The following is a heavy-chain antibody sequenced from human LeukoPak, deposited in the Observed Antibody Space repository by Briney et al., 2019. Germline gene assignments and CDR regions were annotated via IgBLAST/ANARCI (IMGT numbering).Heavy chain of an antibody. CDR3: ARDGGGYDS. V-gene: IGHV3-7*01. J-gene: IGHJ5*01. D-gene: IGHD5-24*01. CDR2: IKEDGSRQ. CDR1: GFTFNTYW. Sequence: GGSLRLSCAASGFTFNTYWMSWVRQTPGKGLEWVANIKEDGSRQYYVDYVKGRFTISRDNAKNSLYLQMNSLRVEDTAVYYCARDGGGYDSWGQGTLLTVSS.